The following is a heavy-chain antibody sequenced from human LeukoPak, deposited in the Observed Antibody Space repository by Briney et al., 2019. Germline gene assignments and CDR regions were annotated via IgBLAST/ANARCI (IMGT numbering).Heavy chain of an antibody. J-gene: IGHJ4*02. CDR2: VSSNGST. V-gene: IGHV4-61*02. D-gene: IGHD3-3*01. Sequence: PSQTLSLTCSVSGGSISSGPYYWNWIRQSAGKGLEWIGRVSSNGSTNYNPSLKSRVTISLDTSKNQFSLKLSSVTAADTAVYSRARGYYGFFDYWGQGTLVTVSS. CDR1: GGSISSGPYY. CDR3: ARGYYGFFDY.